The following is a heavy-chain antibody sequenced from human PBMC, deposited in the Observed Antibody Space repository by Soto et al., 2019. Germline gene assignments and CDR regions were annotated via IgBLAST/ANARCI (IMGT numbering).Heavy chain of an antibody. J-gene: IGHJ1*01. Sequence: QVQLVQSGAEVKKPGASVKVSCKASGYTFSNYGISWVRQAPGQGPEWMGWISGYNGNTKYAQSLQGRVTMTTDTSTRIAYMELRSLRSDDTAVYYCARGGSSWAAEYYQHWGQGTLVIVSS. CDR2: ISGYNGNT. D-gene: IGHD6-13*01. CDR3: ARGGSSWAAEYYQH. CDR1: GYTFSNYG. V-gene: IGHV1-18*01.